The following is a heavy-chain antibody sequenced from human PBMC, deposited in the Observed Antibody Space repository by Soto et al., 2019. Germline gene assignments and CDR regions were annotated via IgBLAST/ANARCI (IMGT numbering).Heavy chain of an antibody. CDR2: SYSSGST. CDR1: GGSISSGGYY. V-gene: IGHV4-31*03. D-gene: IGHD3-16*02. CDR3: ARVTDDYVWGSYRYTAPRGYFQH. Sequence: SETLSLTCTLSGGSISSGGYYWSWIRQHPGKGLEWIGYSYSSGSTYYNPSLKSRVTISVDTSKNQFPLKLSSVTAADTAVYYCARVTDDYVWGSYRYTAPRGYFQHWGQGTLVTVSS. J-gene: IGHJ1*01.